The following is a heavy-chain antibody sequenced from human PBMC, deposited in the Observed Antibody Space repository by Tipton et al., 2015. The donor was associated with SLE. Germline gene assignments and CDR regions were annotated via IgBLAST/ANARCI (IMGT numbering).Heavy chain of an antibody. CDR2: IYHSGST. V-gene: IGHV4-4*02. D-gene: IGHD5-24*01. CDR1: GGSISSSNW. CDR3: ASAGDGYKYAFDV. J-gene: IGHJ3*01. Sequence: TLSLTCAVSGGSISSSNWWSWVRQPPGKGLEWIGEIYHSGSTNYNPSLKSRVTISVDKSKNQSSLKLSSVTAADTAVYYCASAGDGYKYAFDVWGQGTMVTVPS.